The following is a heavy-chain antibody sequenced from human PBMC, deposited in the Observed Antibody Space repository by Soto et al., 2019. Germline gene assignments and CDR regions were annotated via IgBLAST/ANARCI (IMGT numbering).Heavy chain of an antibody. CDR2: INHSGST. J-gene: IGHJ4*02. D-gene: IGHD5-18*01. CDR1: GGSFSGYY. Sequence: SETLSLTCAVYGGSFSGYYWSWIRQPPGKGLEWIGEINHSGSTNYNPSLKSRVTISVDTSKNQFSLKLSSVTAADTAVYYCARGLKRSQLWSYFVYFDYWGQGTLVTVSS. CDR3: ARGLKRSQLWSYFVYFDY. V-gene: IGHV4-34*01.